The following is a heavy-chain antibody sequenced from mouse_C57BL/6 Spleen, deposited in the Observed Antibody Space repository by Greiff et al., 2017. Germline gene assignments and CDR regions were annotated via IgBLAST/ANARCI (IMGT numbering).Heavy chain of an antibody. CDR1: GYTFTSYG. J-gene: IGHJ2*01. V-gene: IGHV1-81*01. D-gene: IGHD1-1*01. Sequence: QVQLKQSGAELARPGASVKLSCKASGYTFTSYGISWVKQRTGQGLEWIGEIYPRSGNTYYNEKFKGKATLTADKSSSTAYMELRSLTSEDSAVYFCARYYGSSYELYFDYWGQGTTLTVSS. CDR3: ARYYGSSYELYFDY. CDR2: IYPRSGNT.